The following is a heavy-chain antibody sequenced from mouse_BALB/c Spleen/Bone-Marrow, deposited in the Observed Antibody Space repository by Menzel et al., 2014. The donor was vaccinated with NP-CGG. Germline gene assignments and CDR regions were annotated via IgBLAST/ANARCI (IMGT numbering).Heavy chain of an antibody. CDR2: ILPGGGST. CDR3: AKGGHGMDY. J-gene: IGHJ4*01. CDR1: GYTFSDYW. Sequence: VQLHQSGAELMKPGASVMISCKATGYTFSDYWIEWVKQRPGHGLEWIGEILPGGGSTNYNEHFKGKATFTADTSSNTAYRQLSSLTSEVSAVYCCAKGGHGMDYWGQGTSVTVSS. D-gene: IGHD1-1*02. V-gene: IGHV1-9*01.